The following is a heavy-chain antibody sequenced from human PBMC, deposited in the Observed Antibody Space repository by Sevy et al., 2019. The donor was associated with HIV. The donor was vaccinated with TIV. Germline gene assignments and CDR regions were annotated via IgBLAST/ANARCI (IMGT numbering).Heavy chain of an antibody. CDR3: ARGVFTMIRGVINCFDP. J-gene: IGHJ5*02. CDR2: INHSGST. D-gene: IGHD3-10*01. CDR1: GGSFSGYY. V-gene: IGHV4-34*01. Sequence: SETLSLTCAVYGGSFSGYYWSWIRQPPGKGLEWIGEINHSGSTNYNPSLKSRVTISVATSKNKCSLKLNSVTAADTAVYYCARGVFTMIRGVINCFDPWGQGTLVTVSS.